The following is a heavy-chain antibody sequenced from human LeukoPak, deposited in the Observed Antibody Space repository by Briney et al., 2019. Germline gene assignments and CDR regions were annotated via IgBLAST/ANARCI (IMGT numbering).Heavy chain of an antibody. D-gene: IGHD1-1*01. V-gene: IGHV3-74*01. J-gene: IGHJ4*02. CDR1: GSTFNDYW. CDR3: ARGPPGFRVGDY. CDR2: INNDGSIT. Sequence: PGGSLRLSCAASGSTFNDYWMHWVRQAPGKGLVWVSHINNDGSITNYADSVKGRFTVSGDNAKSTVFLQMNSLRVEDTAVYYCARGPPGFRVGDYWGQGTLVTVSS.